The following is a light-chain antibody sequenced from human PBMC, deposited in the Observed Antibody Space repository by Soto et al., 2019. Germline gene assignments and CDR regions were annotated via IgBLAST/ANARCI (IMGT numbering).Light chain of an antibody. V-gene: IGKV1-5*03. Sequence: DIQMTQSPSTLSSSVGDRVAISCRASQSISIWLAWYQQKPGKAPKLLIYKASSLESGVPSRFSGSGSGTEFTLNISSLQPDDLATYYCQQYNDYSWTFGQGTKVEIK. CDR2: KAS. CDR1: QSISIW. CDR3: QQYNDYSWT. J-gene: IGKJ1*01.